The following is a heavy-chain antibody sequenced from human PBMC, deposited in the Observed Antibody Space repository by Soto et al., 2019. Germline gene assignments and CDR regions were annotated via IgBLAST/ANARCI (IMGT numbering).Heavy chain of an antibody. CDR1: GGSFTSNNW. J-gene: IGHJ4*02. CDR2: IYRTGST. CDR3: ASRDPGTCFDY. Sequence: SETLSLTCAVSGGSFTSNNWWTWVRQPPGQGLEWIGEIYRTGSTNYNPSLKSRVTISLDKSENQFSLKVTSLTAADTAVYYCASRDPGTCFDYWGQGTLVTVSS. D-gene: IGHD1-7*01. V-gene: IGHV4-4*02.